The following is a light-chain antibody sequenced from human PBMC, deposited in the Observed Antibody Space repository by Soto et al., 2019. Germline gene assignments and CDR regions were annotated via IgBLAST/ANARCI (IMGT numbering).Light chain of an antibody. V-gene: IGKV1-13*02. J-gene: IGKJ4*01. Sequence: AIQLTQSPSSLAASVGDRVTITCRASQDIDSALAWYQQKPGKAPKLLIFEASSLGSGVPSRFSGSGSGTDFTLTISSLQPEDFATYYCQQFDSYPLTFGGGTKVEIK. CDR2: EAS. CDR1: QDIDSA. CDR3: QQFDSYPLT.